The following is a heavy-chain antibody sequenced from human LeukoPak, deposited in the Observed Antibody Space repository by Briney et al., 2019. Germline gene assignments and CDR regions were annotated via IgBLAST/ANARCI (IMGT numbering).Heavy chain of an antibody. J-gene: IGHJ4*02. CDR1: GFTFSSYG. CDR2: IWYDGSNK. D-gene: IGHD2-2*01. CDR3: AREYCSSTSCYRPSPFFFDY. Sequence: GGSLRLSCAASGFTFSSYGMHWVRQAPGKGLEGGAVIWYDGSNKYYADSVKGRFTISRDNSKTPLYLQMNSLRAEDTPVYYCAREYCSSTSCYRPSPFFFDYWGQGTLVTVSS. V-gene: IGHV3-33*01.